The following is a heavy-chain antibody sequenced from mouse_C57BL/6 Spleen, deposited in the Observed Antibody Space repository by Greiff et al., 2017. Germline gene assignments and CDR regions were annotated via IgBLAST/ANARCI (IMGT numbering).Heavy chain of an antibody. J-gene: IGHJ3*01. CDR1: GFNIKDYY. Sequence: VQLQQSGAELVRPGASVKLSCTASGFNIKDYYMHWVKQRPEQGLEWIGRIDPEDGDTEYAPKFQGKATMTADTASNPAYLQLSSLTSEDTAVYYCTTISNSFAYWGQGTLVTVSA. CDR2: IDPEDGDT. CDR3: TTISNSFAY. D-gene: IGHD2-5*01. V-gene: IGHV14-1*01.